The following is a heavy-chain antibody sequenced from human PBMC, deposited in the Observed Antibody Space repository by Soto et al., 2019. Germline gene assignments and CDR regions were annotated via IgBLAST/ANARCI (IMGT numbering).Heavy chain of an antibody. Sequence: QVRLQESGPALVKPSQTLSLTCTVSGGSISSGGYYWSWIRQHPGKGLEWIGYIYYSGSTYYNPSLKSRVTISVDTSKNQFSLKLSSVTAADTAVYYCARGPQGKHYDFWSGYSFDYWSQGTLVTVSS. CDR3: ARGPQGKHYDFWSGYSFDY. V-gene: IGHV4-31*03. CDR2: IYYSGST. CDR1: GGSISSGGYY. D-gene: IGHD3-3*01. J-gene: IGHJ4*02.